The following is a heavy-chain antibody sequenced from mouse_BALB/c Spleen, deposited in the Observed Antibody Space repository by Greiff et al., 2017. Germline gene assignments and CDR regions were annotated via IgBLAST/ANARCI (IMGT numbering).Heavy chain of an antibody. V-gene: IGHV5-12-2*01. CDR2: ISNGGGST. D-gene: IGHD3-3*01. Sequence: EVHLVESGGGLVQPGGSLKLSCAASGFTFSSYTMSWVRQTPEKRLEWVAYISNGGGSTYYPDTVKGRFTISRDNAKNTLYLQMSSLKSEDTAMYYCARHRGDDWYFDVWGAGTTVTVSS. CDR1: GFTFSSYT. J-gene: IGHJ1*01. CDR3: ARHRGDDWYFDV.